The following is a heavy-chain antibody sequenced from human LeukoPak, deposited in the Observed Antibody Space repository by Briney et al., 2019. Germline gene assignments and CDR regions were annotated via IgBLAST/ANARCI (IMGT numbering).Heavy chain of an antibody. D-gene: IGHD2-2*01. CDR2: IIPILGIA. CDR1: GGTFSSYA. J-gene: IGHJ6*03. CDR3: ARAIVVVPAVYYYYMDV. Sequence: SVKVSCKASGGTFSSYAISWVRQAPGQGLEWMGRIIPILGIANYAQKFQGRVTITADKSTSTAYMELSSLRSDDTAVYYCARAIVVVPAVYYYYMDVWGKGTTVTVSS. V-gene: IGHV1-69*04.